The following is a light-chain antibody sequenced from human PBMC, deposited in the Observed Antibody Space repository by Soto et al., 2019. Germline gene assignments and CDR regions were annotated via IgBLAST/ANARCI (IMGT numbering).Light chain of an antibody. CDR2: GAS. CDR3: HQYASSPQT. J-gene: IGKJ1*01. Sequence: EIVLTQSPGTLSLSPGERATLSCRASQSVPKNYLAWYQQEPGRAPRLLIYGASSRATGIPDRFSGSGSGTDFPLTISRLEPEDFAVYYCHQYASSPQTFGQGTKVEIK. CDR1: QSVPKNY. V-gene: IGKV3-20*01.